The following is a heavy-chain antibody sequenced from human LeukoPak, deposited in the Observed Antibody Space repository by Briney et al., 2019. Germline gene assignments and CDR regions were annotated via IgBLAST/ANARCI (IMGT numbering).Heavy chain of an antibody. CDR3: AKVLLWISYYYYGTDV. D-gene: IGHD2-2*01. J-gene: IGHJ6*02. V-gene: IGHV3-23*01. CDR2: ISGSGGST. Sequence: GGSLRLSCAASGFTFSSYAMSWVRQAPGKGLEWVSAISGSGGSTYYADSVKGRFTISRDNSKNTLYLQMNSLRAEDTAVYYCAKVLLWISYYYYGTDVWGQGTTVTVSS. CDR1: GFTFSSYA.